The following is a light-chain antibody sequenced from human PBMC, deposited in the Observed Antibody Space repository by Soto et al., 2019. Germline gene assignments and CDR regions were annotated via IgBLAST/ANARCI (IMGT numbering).Light chain of an antibody. CDR2: EVS. J-gene: IGLJ1*01. V-gene: IGLV2-14*01. CDR1: SSDVGGYDY. CDR3: SSYSISTAYL. Sequence: QSPLTQPASVSLSPGQSITISCTGTSSDVGGYDYVSWYQLHPGKAPKLMVFEVSNRPSGVSYRFSGSKSGNTASLTISGLQAEDEADYFCSSYSISTAYLFGTGTKVTVL.